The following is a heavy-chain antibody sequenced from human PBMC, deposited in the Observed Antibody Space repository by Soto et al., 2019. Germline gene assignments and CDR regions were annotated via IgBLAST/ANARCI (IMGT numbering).Heavy chain of an antibody. CDR1: GDSVSSNSAS. Sequence: SQTLSLTCAISGDSVSSNSASWNWIRQSPSRGLEWLGRTYYRSKWYNDYALSVKSRITINPDTSKNQFSLKLSSVTAADTAVYYCARAGGLGAVAVDYWGQGTLVTVSS. D-gene: IGHD6-19*01. CDR3: ARAGGLGAVAVDY. CDR2: TYYRSKWYN. V-gene: IGHV6-1*01. J-gene: IGHJ4*02.